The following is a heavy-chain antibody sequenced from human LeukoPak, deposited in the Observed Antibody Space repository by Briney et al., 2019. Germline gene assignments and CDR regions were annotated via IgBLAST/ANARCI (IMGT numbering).Heavy chain of an antibody. V-gene: IGHV3-20*04. CDR1: GFTFDDYG. J-gene: IGHJ6*03. Sequence: GGSLRLSCAASGFTFDDYGMSWVRQAPGKGLEWVSGINWNGGSTGYADSVKGRFTISRDNAKNSLYLQMNSLRAEDTALYYWARVAVPAVPYYYYYMDVWGKGTTVTVSS. D-gene: IGHD2-2*01. CDR2: INWNGGST. CDR3: ARVAVPAVPYYYYYMDV.